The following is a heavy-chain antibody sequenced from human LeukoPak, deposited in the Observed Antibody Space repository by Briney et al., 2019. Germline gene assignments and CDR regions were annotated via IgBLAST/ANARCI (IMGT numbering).Heavy chain of an antibody. CDR1: GGSISSYY. Sequence: SETLSPTCTVSGGSISSYYWSWIRQPSGKGLEWIGYMYYNRSTNYNPSLKSRVTISVDTSKNQFSLKLSSVTAADTAVYYCARGGGYFLIDAFDIWGLGTMVTVSS. J-gene: IGHJ3*02. D-gene: IGHD3-22*01. CDR2: MYYNRST. CDR3: ARGGGYFLIDAFDI. V-gene: IGHV4-59*01.